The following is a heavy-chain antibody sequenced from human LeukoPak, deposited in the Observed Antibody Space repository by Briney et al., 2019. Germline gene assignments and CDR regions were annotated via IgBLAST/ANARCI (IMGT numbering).Heavy chain of an antibody. CDR1: GGSINTYY. V-gene: IGHV4-59*01. J-gene: IGHJ3*02. Sequence: IPSETLSLTCTVSGGSINTYYWSWIRQPPGKGLEWIGYIYYSGSTNYNPSLKSRVTISVDTSKNQFSLKLSSVTAADTAVYYCARDKVYSSGWAALGDIWGQGTMVTVSS. CDR3: ARDKVYSSGWAALGDI. D-gene: IGHD6-19*01. CDR2: IYYSGST.